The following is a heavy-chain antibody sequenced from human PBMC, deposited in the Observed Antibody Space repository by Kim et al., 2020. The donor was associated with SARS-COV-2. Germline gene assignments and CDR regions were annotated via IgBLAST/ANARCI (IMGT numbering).Heavy chain of an antibody. V-gene: IGHV4-34*01. D-gene: IGHD3-10*01. CDR3: ARGSGITMVRGVIGY. Sequence: SETLSLTCAVYGGSFSGYYWSWIRQPPGKGLEWIGEINHSGSTNYNPSLKSRVTISVDTSKNQFSLKLSSVTAADTAVYYCARGSGITMVRGVIGYWGQGTRVPVSS. J-gene: IGHJ4*02. CDR2: INHSGST. CDR1: GGSFSGYY.